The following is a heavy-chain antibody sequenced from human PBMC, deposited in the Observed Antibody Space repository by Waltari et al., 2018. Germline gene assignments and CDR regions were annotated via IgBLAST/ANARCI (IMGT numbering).Heavy chain of an antibody. J-gene: IGHJ5*02. Sequence: QVQLQESGPGLVKPSETLSLTCTVSSGSVRAYHWSWLRQSPGKGLEWIGCVYYRGTTTYNPSLKSRVIISVDTSKNQLSLKLTSVTAADTAVYYCARDRGEIWDDVFGPAGFDPWGQGTLVTVSS. V-gene: IGHV4-59*02. D-gene: IGHD3-16*01. CDR1: SGSVRAYH. CDR3: ARDRGEIWDDVFGPAGFDP. CDR2: VYYRGTT.